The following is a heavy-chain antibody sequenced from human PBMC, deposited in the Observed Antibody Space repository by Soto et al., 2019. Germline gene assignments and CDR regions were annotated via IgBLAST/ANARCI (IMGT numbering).Heavy chain of an antibody. CDR1: GFTFSSYA. CDR2: ISGSGGST. V-gene: IGHV3-23*01. J-gene: IGHJ5*02. CDR3: AKGTTVTTLANNWFDP. D-gene: IGHD4-17*01. Sequence: GGSLRLSCAASGFTFSSYAMSWVRQAPGKGLEWVSAISGSGGSTYYADSVKGRFTISRDNSKNTLYLQMNSLRAEDTAVYYCAKGTTVTTLANNWFDPWGQGTLVTVSS.